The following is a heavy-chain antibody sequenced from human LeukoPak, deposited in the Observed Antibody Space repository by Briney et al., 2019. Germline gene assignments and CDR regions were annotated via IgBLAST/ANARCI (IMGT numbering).Heavy chain of an antibody. J-gene: IGHJ4*02. CDR1: GFTFSNSA. D-gene: IGHD6-13*01. V-gene: IGHV3-64D*06. CDR2: ISSSGGNR. CDR3: VKGGVDSSRALDY. Sequence: GGSLSLSCSASGFTFSNSAMHWVRQPPGKGLESVSSISSSGGNRYSATSVNGRFTTSRDNSKTTLYLQMSSARAEDTAVYYCVKGGVDSSRALDYWGQGTLVTVSS.